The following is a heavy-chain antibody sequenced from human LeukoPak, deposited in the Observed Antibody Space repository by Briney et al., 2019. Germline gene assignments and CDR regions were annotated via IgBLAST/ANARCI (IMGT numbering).Heavy chain of an antibody. V-gene: IGHV4-34*01. CDR2: INHSGST. D-gene: IGHD6-13*01. CDR1: GGSFSGYY. J-gene: IGHJ6*02. CDR3: ARGIGATSSWVYYYYGMDV. Sequence: SETLSLTCAVYGGSFSGYYWSWIRQPPGKGLEWIGEINHSGSTNYNPSLKSRVTISVDRSKNQFSLKLSSVTAADTAVYYCARGIGATSSWVYYYYGMDVWGQGTTVTVSS.